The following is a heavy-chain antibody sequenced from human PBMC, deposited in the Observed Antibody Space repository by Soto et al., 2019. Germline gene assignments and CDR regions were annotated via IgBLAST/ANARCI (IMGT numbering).Heavy chain of an antibody. CDR2: TYSGGST. CDR1: GFTVSTYN. J-gene: IGHJ6*02. V-gene: IGHV3-53*02. D-gene: IGHD1-26*01. Sequence: EVHLVESGGGLMQPGGSLSLSCAASGFTVSTYNMIWVRQDPVTGLEWVSVTYSGGSTQYADSVKGRFTVSRDNSKNTLYLQMSSLRDEDTAVYYCARKLSGAVQGWAYGMDVCGRGTTVTVSS. CDR3: ARKLSGAVQGWAYGMDV.